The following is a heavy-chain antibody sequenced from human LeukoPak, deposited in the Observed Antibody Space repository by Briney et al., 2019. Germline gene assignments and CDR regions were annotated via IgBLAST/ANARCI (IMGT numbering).Heavy chain of an antibody. CDR1: GGTFSTYG. J-gene: IGHJ4*02. CDR2: ISAYNGNT. D-gene: IGHD3-22*01. V-gene: IGHV1-18*01. CDR3: ARGRHYYDSSGYYDY. Sequence: ASVKVSCKASGGTFSTYGISWVRQAPGQGLEWMGWISAYNGNTNYAQKLQGRVTMTTDTSTSTAYMELRSLRSEDTAVYYCARGRHYYDSSGYYDYWGQGTLVTVSS.